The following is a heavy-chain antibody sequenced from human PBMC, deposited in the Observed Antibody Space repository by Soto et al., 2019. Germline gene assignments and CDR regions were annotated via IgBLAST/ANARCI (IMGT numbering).Heavy chain of an antibody. J-gene: IGHJ4*02. D-gene: IGHD2-8*01. Sequence: EVQLVESGGGLVQPGGSLRLSCAVSGFTVSNNYMTWVRQAPGKGLEWVSIIYSGGKTYYTDSVKGRFTISRDGSKNTLYLQMNSLRAEDTAVYYCATNSDRGYWGQGTLVTVSS. CDR1: GFTVSNNY. CDR3: ATNSDRGY. CDR2: IYSGGKT. V-gene: IGHV3-66*01.